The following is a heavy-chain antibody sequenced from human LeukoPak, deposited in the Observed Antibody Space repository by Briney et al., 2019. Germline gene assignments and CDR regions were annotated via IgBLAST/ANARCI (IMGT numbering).Heavy chain of an antibody. CDR3: ARRVADTAMVPTSYFDY. D-gene: IGHD5-18*01. CDR1: GYYFTDYW. J-gene: IGHJ4*02. CDR2: IYPGDSDT. Sequence: AGESLKISCKASGYYFTDYWLGWVRQMPGKGLEWMGIIYPGDSDTRYSPSFQGQVTISADKSISTAYLQWSSLKASDTAMYYCARRVADTAMVPTSYFDYWGQGTLVTVSS. V-gene: IGHV5-51*01.